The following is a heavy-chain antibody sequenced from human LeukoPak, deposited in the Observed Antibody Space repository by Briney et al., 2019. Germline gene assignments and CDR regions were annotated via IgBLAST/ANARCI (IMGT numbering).Heavy chain of an antibody. CDR2: IYYSGST. V-gene: IGHV4-39*01. J-gene: IGHJ4*02. D-gene: IGHD3-3*01. Sequence: SETLSLTCTVSGASISSSSYYWGWIRQPPGKGLEWIVNIYYSGSTYYNPSLSRRVTISVDTSKNQVFLNLSSVTAADTAGYYCARGPRGLELFFDYWGQGTLVTVSS. CDR1: GASISSSSYY. CDR3: ARGPRGLELFFDY.